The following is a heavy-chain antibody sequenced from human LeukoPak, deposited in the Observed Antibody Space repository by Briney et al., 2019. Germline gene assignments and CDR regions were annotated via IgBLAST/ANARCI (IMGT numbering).Heavy chain of an antibody. CDR1: GFTFSSYA. V-gene: IGHV3-23*01. J-gene: IGHJ4*02. CDR3: TTGPRCRELCAGPYDY. D-gene: IGHD3-16*01. Sequence: GGSLRLSCAASGFTFSSYAMGWVRQPPGKWLEWVSSIGGSGGGTYYADSVKGRFPISRDNSKKPLYLKMNSLKPEDTAVYYCTTGPRCRELCAGPYDYWGQGTLVTVSS. CDR2: IGGSGGGT.